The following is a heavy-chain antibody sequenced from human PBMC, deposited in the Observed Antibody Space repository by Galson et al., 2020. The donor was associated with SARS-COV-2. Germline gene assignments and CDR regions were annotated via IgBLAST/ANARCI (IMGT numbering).Heavy chain of an antibody. D-gene: IGHD5-12*01. CDR1: GFTFTNYA. CDR3: ARARDGYNHFDY. J-gene: IGHJ4*02. Sequence: GESLKISCAASGFTFTNYAMHWVRQAPGKGLEWVAVISYDGFNKYYADFVKGRFTISRDDSKNTRYLQMNSLRVEDTALYYCARARDGYNHFDYWGQGTLVTVSS. V-gene: IGHV3-30-3*01. CDR2: ISYDGFNK.